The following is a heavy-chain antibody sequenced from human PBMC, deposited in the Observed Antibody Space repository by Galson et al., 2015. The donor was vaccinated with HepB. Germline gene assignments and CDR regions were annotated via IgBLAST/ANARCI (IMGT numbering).Heavy chain of an antibody. CDR1: GFTFNKHV. D-gene: IGHD3-16*01. CDR3: VRRAENWGPFDC. CDR2: VSGSAGTT. Sequence: SLRLSCAASGFTFNKHVMNWVRQAPGKGLEWVSTVSGSAGTTFYADSVKGRFTISRDNSKNTLYLQMNSLRAEDTALYYCVRRAENWGPFDCWGQGTLVTVSS. J-gene: IGHJ4*02. V-gene: IGHV3-23*01.